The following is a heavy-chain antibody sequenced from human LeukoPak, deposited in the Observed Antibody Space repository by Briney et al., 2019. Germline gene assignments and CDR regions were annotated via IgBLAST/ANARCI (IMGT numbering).Heavy chain of an antibody. D-gene: IGHD1-26*01. CDR3: ARGGTYYPCIDY. V-gene: IGHV1-18*01. Sequence: ASVKVSCKASGYTFTSSYINWVRQAPGQRLELMGWISAYNGRTNYAQRFRGRVTMTTDSSTSTAYMDLTSLRSDDTAVYYCARGGTYYPCIDYWGQGTLVTVSS. CDR1: GYTFTSSY. CDR2: ISAYNGRT. J-gene: IGHJ4*02.